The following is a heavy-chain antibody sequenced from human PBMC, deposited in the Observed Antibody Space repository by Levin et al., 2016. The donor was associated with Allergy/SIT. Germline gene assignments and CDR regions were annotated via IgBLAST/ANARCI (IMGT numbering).Heavy chain of an antibody. Sequence: WVRQAPGQGLEWMGWINPNNGNTKYAEKFQGRVTLTTDTSTSTAYMELRSLRSDDTALYYCARAPAAADTHSHYWGQGALVTVSS. CDR3: ARAPAAADTHSHY. V-gene: IGHV1-18*01. CDR2: INPNNGNT. J-gene: IGHJ4*02. D-gene: IGHD6-13*01.